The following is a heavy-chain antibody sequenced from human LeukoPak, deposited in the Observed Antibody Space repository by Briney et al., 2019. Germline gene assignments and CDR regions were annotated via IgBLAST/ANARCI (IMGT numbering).Heavy chain of an antibody. CDR1: GFSITDHH. Sequence: GGSLRLSCAGAGFSITDHHMDWVRQAPREGLEWVGRSATTKPKSCTTQYAASARGRFTISRDDSQNSLYLQLNSLKTEATAVYYCVRVVTTGSGWYHFDNWGLGNLVTVSS. CDR2: SATTKPKSCTT. CDR3: VRVVTTGSGWYHFDN. J-gene: IGHJ4*02. D-gene: IGHD6-13*01. V-gene: IGHV3-72*01.